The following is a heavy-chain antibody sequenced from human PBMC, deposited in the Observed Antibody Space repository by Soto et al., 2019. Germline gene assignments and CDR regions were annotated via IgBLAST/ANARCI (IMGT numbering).Heavy chain of an antibody. D-gene: IGHD4-17*01. CDR1: GGSISSYY. CDR2: IYYSGST. J-gene: IGHJ3*02. CDR3: ARDRGDYSYDI. V-gene: IGHV4-59*01. Sequence: PSETLSLTCTVSGGSISSYYWSWIRQPPGKGLEWIGYIYYSGSTNYNPSLKSRVTISVDTSKNQFSLKLSSVTAADTAVYYCARDRGDYSYDIWGQGTMVTVSS.